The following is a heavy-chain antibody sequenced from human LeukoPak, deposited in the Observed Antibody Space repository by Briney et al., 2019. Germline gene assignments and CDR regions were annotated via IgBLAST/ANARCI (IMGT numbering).Heavy chain of an antibody. CDR2: INPSGGST. CDR3: ASDTYYYDSSCYPRDY. CDR1: RYTFTSYY. D-gene: IGHD3-22*01. J-gene: IGHJ4*02. Sequence: ASVKVSCKASRYTFTSYYMHWVRQAPGQGLEWMGIINPSGGSTSYAQKFQGRVTMTRDTSTSIVYMELSSLRSEDTAVYYCASDTYYYDSSCYPRDYWGQGTLVTVSS. V-gene: IGHV1-46*01.